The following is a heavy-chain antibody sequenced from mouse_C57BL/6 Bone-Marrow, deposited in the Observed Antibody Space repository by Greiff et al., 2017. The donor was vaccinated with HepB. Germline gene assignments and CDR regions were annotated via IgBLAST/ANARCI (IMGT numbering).Heavy chain of an antibody. D-gene: IGHD2-3*01. J-gene: IGHJ4*01. CDR1: GYTFTSYG. Sequence: VQLQQSGAELARPGASVKLSCKASGYTFTSYGISWVKQRTGQGLEWIGEIYPRSGNTYYNEKFKGKATLTADKSSSTAYMELRSLTSEDSAVYFCARSRDGYPYYYAMDYWGQGTSVTVSS. V-gene: IGHV1-81*01. CDR2: IYPRSGNT. CDR3: ARSRDGYPYYYAMDY.